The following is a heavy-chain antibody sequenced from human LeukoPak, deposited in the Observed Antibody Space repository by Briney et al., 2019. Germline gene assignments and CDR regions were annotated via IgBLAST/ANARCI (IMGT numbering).Heavy chain of an antibody. D-gene: IGHD6-13*01. J-gene: IGHJ6*03. Sequence: ASVKVSCKASGYTFTSYYMHWVRQAPGQGLEWMGWINPNSGGTNYAQKFQGRVTMTRDTSISTAYMELSRLRSDDTAVYYCARDYSSSWGPYYYYYMDVWGKGTTVTVSS. CDR2: INPNSGGT. CDR3: ARDYSSSWGPYYYYYMDV. V-gene: IGHV1-2*02. CDR1: GYTFTSYY.